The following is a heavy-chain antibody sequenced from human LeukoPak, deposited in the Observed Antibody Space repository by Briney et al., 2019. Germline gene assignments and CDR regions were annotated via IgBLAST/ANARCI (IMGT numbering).Heavy chain of an antibody. CDR1: GFTFSSYS. J-gene: IGHJ4*02. V-gene: IGHV3-21*01. CDR3: ARGAYYDILTGFDY. CDR2: ISSSSSYI. D-gene: IGHD3-9*01. Sequence: GGSLRLSCAASGFTFSSYSMNWVRQAPGKGLELVSSISSSSSYIYYADSVKGRFTISRDNSKNSLYLQMNSLRAEDTAVYYCARGAYYDILTGFDYWGQGTLVTVSS.